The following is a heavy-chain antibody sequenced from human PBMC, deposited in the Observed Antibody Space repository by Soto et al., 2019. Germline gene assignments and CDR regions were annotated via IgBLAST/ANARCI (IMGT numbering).Heavy chain of an antibody. J-gene: IGHJ5*02. V-gene: IGHV3-23*01. D-gene: IGHD5-18*01. CDR2: ISESGDNT. CDR3: AKGGYTYGLDP. CDR1: GFSFSSSA. Sequence: SGGSLRLSCAASGFSFSSSAMSWVRQAPGEGLEWVSAISESGDNTFYADSVKGRFTISRENSNNALYLQMDTLRAEDTALYFCAKGGYTYGLDPWGQGTLVTVSS.